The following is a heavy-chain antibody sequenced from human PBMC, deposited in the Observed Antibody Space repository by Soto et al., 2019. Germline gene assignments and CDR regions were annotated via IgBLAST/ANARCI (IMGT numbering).Heavy chain of an antibody. V-gene: IGHV3-21*06. J-gene: IGHJ5*02. CDR3: TRDPEDTSLDNYFDP. D-gene: IGHD5-18*01. CDR2: ISGGGRYI. Sequence: PGGSLRLSCAASGFSFDRYGMSWVRQAPGKGLEWVSSISGGGRYIYYADSVKGRFTISRDNTENSLFLHMDSLRVDDTGVYFCTRDPEDTSLDNYFDPWSQGTRVTVSA. CDR1: GFSFDRYG.